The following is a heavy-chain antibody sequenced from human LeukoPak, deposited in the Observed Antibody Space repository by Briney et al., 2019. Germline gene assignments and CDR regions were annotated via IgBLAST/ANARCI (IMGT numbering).Heavy chain of an antibody. J-gene: IGHJ4*02. Sequence: SETLSLTCAGYGGSFSGYYWSWIRQPPGKGLEWIGEINHSGSTNYNPSLKSRVTISVDTSKNQFSLKLSSVTAADTAVYYCARGRGIAAAGTSLDYWGQGTLVTVSS. CDR1: GGSFSGYY. CDR2: INHSGST. CDR3: ARGRGIAAAGTSLDY. V-gene: IGHV4-34*01. D-gene: IGHD6-13*01.